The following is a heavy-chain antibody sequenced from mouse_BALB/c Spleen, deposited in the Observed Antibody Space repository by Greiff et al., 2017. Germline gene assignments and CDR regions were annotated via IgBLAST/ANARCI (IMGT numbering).Heavy chain of an antibody. V-gene: IGHV5-12-2*01. Sequence: EVKLMESGGGLVQPGGSLKLSCAASGFTFSSYTMSWVRQTPEKRLEWVAYISNGGGSTYYPDTVKGRFTISRDNAKNTLYLQMSSLKSEDTAMYYCARQTTNAMDYWGQGTSVTVSS. J-gene: IGHJ4*01. CDR3: ARQTTNAMDY. CDR1: GFTFSSYT. D-gene: IGHD2-1*01. CDR2: ISNGGGST.